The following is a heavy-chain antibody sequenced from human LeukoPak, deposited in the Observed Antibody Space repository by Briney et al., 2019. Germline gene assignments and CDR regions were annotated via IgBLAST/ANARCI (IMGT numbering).Heavy chain of an antibody. V-gene: IGHV1-8*01. CDR1: GYTFTSYD. CDR2: MNPNSGNT. Sequence: GASVKVSCRASGYTFTSYDINWVRQATGQGLERMGWMNPNSGNTGYAQKFQGRVTMTRNTSISTAYMELSSLRSEDTAVYYCAXXXTRLGYCSGGSCQNWFDPWGQGTLVTVSS. J-gene: IGHJ5*02. D-gene: IGHD2-15*01. CDR3: AXXXTRLGYCSGGSCQNWFDP.